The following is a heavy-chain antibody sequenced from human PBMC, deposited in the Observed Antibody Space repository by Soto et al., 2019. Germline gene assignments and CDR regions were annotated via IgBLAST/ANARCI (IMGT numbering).Heavy chain of an antibody. CDR2: IPYSGST. CDR1: VGSISSGGYY. J-gene: IGHJ4*02. CDR3: GREGGDGYNRRCRFDY. D-gene: IGHD5-12*01. Sequence: VQLQESGPGLVKPSQTMYLTCTVSVGSISSGGYYWSWIRQHPGKGLEWIGYIPYSGSTYYNPYLKSRVTISVDTSKNQFSPEVSSVTAADRGVYYCGREGGDGYNRRCRFDYWGQGTLVTVSS. V-gene: IGHV4-31*03.